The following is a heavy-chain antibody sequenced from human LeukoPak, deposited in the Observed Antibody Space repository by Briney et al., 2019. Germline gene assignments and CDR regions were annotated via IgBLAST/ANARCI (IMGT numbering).Heavy chain of an antibody. D-gene: IGHD2-2*01. CDR2: IYYSGST. J-gene: IGHJ3*02. V-gene: IGHV4-59*01. Sequence: PSETLSLTCTVSGGSISSYYWSWIRQPPGKGLEWIGYIYYSGSTNYNPSLKSRVTISVDTSKNQFSLKLSSLTAADTAVYYCARAYCSSTSCLESGAFDIWGQGTMVTVSS. CDR1: GGSISSYY. CDR3: ARAYCSSTSCLESGAFDI.